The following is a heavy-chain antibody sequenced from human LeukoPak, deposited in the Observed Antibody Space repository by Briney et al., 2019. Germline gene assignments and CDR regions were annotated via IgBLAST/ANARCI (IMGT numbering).Heavy chain of an antibody. V-gene: IGHV4-59*01. CDR1: GGSISSYY. D-gene: IGHD3-16*01. CDR2: IYYSGGT. CDR3: ARGVFGNFDY. J-gene: IGHJ4*02. Sequence: SETLSLTCTVSGGSISSYYWSWIRQPPGKGLEWIGYIYYSGGTNYNPSLKSRVTISVDTSKNQFSLKLSSVTAADTAVYYCARGVFGNFDYWGQGTLVTVSS.